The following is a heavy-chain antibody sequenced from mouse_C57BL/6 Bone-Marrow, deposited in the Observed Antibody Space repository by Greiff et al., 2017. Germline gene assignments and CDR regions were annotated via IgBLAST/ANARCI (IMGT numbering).Heavy chain of an antibody. V-gene: IGHV1-55*01. CDR2: IYPGSGST. D-gene: IGHD1-1*01. J-gene: IGHJ3*01. CDR3: ARETITTVVPFAY. Sequence: QVQLQQPGAELVKPGASVKMSCKASGYTFTSYWITWVKQRPGQGLEWIGDIYPGSGSTNYNEKFKSKATLTVDTSSSTAYMQLSSLTSEDSAVYYCARETITTVVPFAYWGQGTLVTVSA. CDR1: GYTFTSYW.